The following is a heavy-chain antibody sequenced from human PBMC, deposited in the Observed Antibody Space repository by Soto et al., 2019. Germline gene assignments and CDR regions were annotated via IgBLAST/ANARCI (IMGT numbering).Heavy chain of an antibody. J-gene: IGHJ6*02. CDR2: ISGSGGGT. V-gene: IGHV3-23*01. Sequence: GRSLRLSCAAAGFTFSSSAMRLDRQAPGKGLEWVSAISGSGGGTYNAAPEKGRFTTSRDNSKNRLYLQMNSLRAEDTTVFYCAKAAATAYYSYGMDVWGQGTTVTVSS. D-gene: IGHD6-13*01. CDR3: AKAAATAYYSYGMDV. CDR1: GFTFSSSA.